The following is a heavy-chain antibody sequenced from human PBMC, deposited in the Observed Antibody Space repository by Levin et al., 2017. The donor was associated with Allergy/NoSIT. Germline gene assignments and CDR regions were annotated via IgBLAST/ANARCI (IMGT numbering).Heavy chain of an antibody. CDR2: TSGGGTST. Sequence: GESLKISCAASGFTFSSYAMSWVRQAPGKGLEWVSATSGGGTSTYYADSVKGRFTISRDNSKNTLYLQMNSLRAEDTAIYYCAKGFAWFGIMDGWGQGTTVTVSS. CDR3: AKGFAWFGIMDG. V-gene: IGHV3-23*01. CDR1: GFTFSSYA. J-gene: IGHJ6*02. D-gene: IGHD3-10*01.